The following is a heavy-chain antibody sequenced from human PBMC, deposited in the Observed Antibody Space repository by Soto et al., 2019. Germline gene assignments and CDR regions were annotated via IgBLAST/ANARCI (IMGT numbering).Heavy chain of an antibody. CDR3: ARDPGCTNGLCYADNWFDP. J-gene: IGHJ5*02. CDR1: GYTLTIYG. V-gene: IGHV1-18*04. CDR2: ISAYNGNT. Sequence: ASVKVSCRASGYTLTIYGISWVRQAPGQGLEWMGWISAYNGNTNYAQKLKGRVTMTTDTSTSTAYMELRRLRSDDTAVYYCARDPGCTNGLCYADNWFDPWGQGTLVTVSS. D-gene: IGHD2-8*01.